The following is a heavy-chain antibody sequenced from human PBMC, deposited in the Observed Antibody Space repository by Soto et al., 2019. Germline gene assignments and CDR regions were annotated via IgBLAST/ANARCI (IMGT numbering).Heavy chain of an antibody. CDR3: AGGVFGVVINNYYYYSLDV. Sequence: SETLSLTCAVYGGSFTGYYWSWIRQPPGKGLEWIGEINHSGSTNYNPSLKSRVTISVDTSKNQFSLQLSSVTAADTAVYYCAGGVFGVVINNYYYYSLDVWGRGTPVTVSS. V-gene: IGHV4-34*01. D-gene: IGHD3-3*01. CDR2: INHSGST. CDR1: GGSFTGYY. J-gene: IGHJ6*02.